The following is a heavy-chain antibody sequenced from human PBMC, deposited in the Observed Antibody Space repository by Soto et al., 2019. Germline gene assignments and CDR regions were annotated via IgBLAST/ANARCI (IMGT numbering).Heavy chain of an antibody. CDR2: ISWNSGSI. CDR1: GFTFDDYA. Sequence: EVQLVESGGGLVQPGRSLRLSCAASGFTFDDYAMHWVRQAPGKGLEWVSGISWNSGSIGYADSVKGRFTISRDNAKNSLYLQMNSLGAEDTALYYCAKGDYGDYVGWFDPWGQGTLVTVSS. CDR3: AKGDYGDYVGWFDP. V-gene: IGHV3-9*01. D-gene: IGHD4-17*01. J-gene: IGHJ5*02.